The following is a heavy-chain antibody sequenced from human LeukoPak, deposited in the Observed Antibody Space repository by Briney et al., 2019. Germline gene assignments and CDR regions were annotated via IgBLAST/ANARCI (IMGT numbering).Heavy chain of an antibody. Sequence: GESLKISCKGSGYSFTSFWIAWVRQMPGTGLEWMGIIYPADSDTRYSPSFQGQVTISADKSISTAYLQWSRLKASDTAMYYCARLEQQRSSFDYWGQGTLVTVSS. V-gene: IGHV5-51*01. CDR3: ARLEQQRSSFDY. J-gene: IGHJ4*02. CDR2: IYPADSDT. D-gene: IGHD6-13*01. CDR1: GYSFTSFW.